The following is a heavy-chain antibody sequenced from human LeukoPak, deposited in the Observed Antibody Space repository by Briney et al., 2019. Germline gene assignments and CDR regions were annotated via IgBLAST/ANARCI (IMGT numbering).Heavy chain of an antibody. D-gene: IGHD2-2*02. J-gene: IGHJ4*02. CDR3: AKDMTHIVVVPAAIGGMVY. CDR2: ISWNSGSI. CDR1: GFTFDDYA. Sequence: GGSLRLSCAASGFTFDDYAMHWARQAPGKGLEWVSGISWNSGSIGYADSVKGRFTISRDNAKNSLYLQMNSLRAEDTALYYCAKDMTHIVVVPAAIGGMVYWGQGTLVTVSS. V-gene: IGHV3-9*01.